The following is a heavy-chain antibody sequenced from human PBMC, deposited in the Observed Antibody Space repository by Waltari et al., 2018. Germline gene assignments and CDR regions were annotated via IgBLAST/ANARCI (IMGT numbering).Heavy chain of an antibody. V-gene: IGHV3-53*01. D-gene: IGHD6-19*01. Sequence: EVQLVESGGGLIQPGGSLRLSCAASGFTVSSNYMSWVRQAPGKGLEWVSVIYSGGSTYYADSVKGRFTISRDNSKNTLYLQMNSLRAEDTAVYYCARGPRIAVAGNDAFDIWGQGTMVTVSS. J-gene: IGHJ3*02. CDR3: ARGPRIAVAGNDAFDI. CDR1: GFTVSSNY. CDR2: IYSGGST.